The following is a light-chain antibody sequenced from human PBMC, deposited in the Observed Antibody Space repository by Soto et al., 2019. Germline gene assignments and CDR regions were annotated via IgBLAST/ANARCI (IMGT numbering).Light chain of an antibody. CDR3: QQYNTYPWT. CDR2: DAS. CDR1: QSISSW. V-gene: IGKV1-5*01. Sequence: DIQMTQSPATLSASVGDRVTITCRACQSISSWLAWYQQKPGKVPKLLIDDASSLESGVPSRFSGSRSGTEFTLTISSLQPDDFATYYCQQYNTYPWTFGQGTKVDIK. J-gene: IGKJ1*01.